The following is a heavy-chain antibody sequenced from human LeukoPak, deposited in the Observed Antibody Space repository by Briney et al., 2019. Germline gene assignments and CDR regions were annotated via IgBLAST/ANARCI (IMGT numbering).Heavy chain of an antibody. CDR1: GFTFDDYG. CDR2: INWNGGST. Sequence: GGSLRLSCAASGFTFDDYGMSWVRQAPGKGLEWVSGINWNGGSTGYADSVKGRFTISRDNAKNSLYLQMNSLRAEDTALYYCARDWIRGMTTRLKNWFDPWGQGTLVTVSS. CDR3: ARDWIRGMTTRLKNWFDP. D-gene: IGHD4-17*01. V-gene: IGHV3-20*04. J-gene: IGHJ5*02.